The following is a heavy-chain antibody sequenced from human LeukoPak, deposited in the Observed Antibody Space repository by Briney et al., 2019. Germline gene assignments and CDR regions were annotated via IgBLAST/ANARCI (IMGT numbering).Heavy chain of an antibody. J-gene: IGHJ5*02. D-gene: IGHD2-8*01. V-gene: IGHV4-39*07. CDR3: AKGYTNGVNQEVWLDP. CDR1: GGSISSRSYS. CDR2: LFSTSGQT. Sequence: PSETLSLTCIVSGGSISSRSYSWAWIRQPPAKGLEWIGSLFSTSGQTYYNPALKRRVTMSVDTSKNQFSLRLNSVTAADTAMYYCAKGYTNGVNQEVWLDPWGQGILVTASS.